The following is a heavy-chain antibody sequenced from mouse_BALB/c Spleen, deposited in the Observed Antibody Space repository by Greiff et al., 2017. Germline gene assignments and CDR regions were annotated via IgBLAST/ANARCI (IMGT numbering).Heavy chain of an antibody. V-gene: IGHV1-87*01. Sequence: QVQLKQSGAELARPGASVKLSCKASGYTFTSYWMQWVKQRPGQGLEWIGAIYPGDGDTRYTQKFKGKATLTADKSSSTAYMQLSSLASEDSAVYYCARSGERALYAMDYWGQGTSVTVSS. CDR2: IYPGDGDT. CDR3: ARSGERALYAMDY. CDR1: GYTFTSYW. J-gene: IGHJ4*01.